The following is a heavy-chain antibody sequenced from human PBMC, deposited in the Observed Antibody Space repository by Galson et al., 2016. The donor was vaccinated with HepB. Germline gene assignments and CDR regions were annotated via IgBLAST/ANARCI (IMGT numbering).Heavy chain of an antibody. CDR3: ARQRRATMRYYYYGMDV. D-gene: IGHD5-12*01. V-gene: IGHV3-49*03. CDR2: IRRETYGGTT. Sequence: SLRLSCAGSGFTLGGFAMSWIRQAPGKGLEWVAFIRRETYGGTTEYAASVKGRFTISRDDSKGIAYLQMNSLKTENTAVYYCARQRRATMRYYYYGMDVWGQGTTVTVSS. CDR1: GFTLGGFA. J-gene: IGHJ6*02.